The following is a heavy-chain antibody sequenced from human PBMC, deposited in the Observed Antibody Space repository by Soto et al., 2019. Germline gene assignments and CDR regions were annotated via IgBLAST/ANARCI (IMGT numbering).Heavy chain of an antibody. Sequence: EVQLLESGGGLVQPGGSLRLSCAASGFTFSSYAMSWVRQAPGKGLEWVSAISGSGGSTYYADSVKGRFTISRDNSKKALYLQTNSLRAEDTAVYYCAPLTTRCSRGWFDPWGQGTLVTVSS. CDR2: ISGSGGST. D-gene: IGHD4-17*01. J-gene: IGHJ5*02. V-gene: IGHV3-23*01. CDR3: APLTTRCSRGWFDP. CDR1: GFTFSSYA.